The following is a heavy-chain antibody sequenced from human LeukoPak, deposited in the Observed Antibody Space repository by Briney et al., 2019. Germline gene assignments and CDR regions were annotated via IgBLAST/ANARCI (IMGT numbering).Heavy chain of an antibody. CDR3: ARIAARRGIYYYYYMDV. CDR2: ISAYNGNT. CDR1: GYTFTSYG. J-gene: IGHJ6*03. D-gene: IGHD6-6*01. Sequence: ASVKVSCKASGYTFTSYGISWVRQAPGQGLEWMGWISAYNGNTNYAQKLQGRVTMTTDTSTSTAYMELSSLRSEDTAVYYCARIAARRGIYYYYYMDVWGKGTTVTVSS. V-gene: IGHV1-18*01.